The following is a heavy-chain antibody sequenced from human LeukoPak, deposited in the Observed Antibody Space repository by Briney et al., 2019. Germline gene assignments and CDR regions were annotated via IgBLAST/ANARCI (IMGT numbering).Heavy chain of an antibody. CDR1: GSTFSDYS. D-gene: IGHD1-1*01. CDR2: IGISSGNT. J-gene: IGHJ4*02. CDR3: ARDHNYAFDN. Sequence: GGSLRLSCAAFGSTFSDYSMNRVRQAPGKGLEWISYIGISSGNTKYADSVKGRFTISGDNAKNSLYLQMNSLRVEDTAVYYCARDHNYAFDNWGQGTLVTVSS. V-gene: IGHV3-48*04.